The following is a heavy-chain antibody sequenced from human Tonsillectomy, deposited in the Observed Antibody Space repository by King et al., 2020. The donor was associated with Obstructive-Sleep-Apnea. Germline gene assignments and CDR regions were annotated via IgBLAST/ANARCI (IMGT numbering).Heavy chain of an antibody. CDR2: IDYSGTT. CDR1: GGSISRGGYY. Sequence: LQLQESGPRLVKPSETLSLTCTVSGGSISRGGYYWGWIRQPPGKGLEWIGSIDYSGTTYYNPSLKRRVIISVDTSKNQFSLKLTSVTAADSALYYCARDSLGRPGGEGMDVWGQGTTVTVSS. J-gene: IGHJ6*02. D-gene: IGHD3-10*01. CDR3: ARDSLGRPGGEGMDV. V-gene: IGHV4-39*07.